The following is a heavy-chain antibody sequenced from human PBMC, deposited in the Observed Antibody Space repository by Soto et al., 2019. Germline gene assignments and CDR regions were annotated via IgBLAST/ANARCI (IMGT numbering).Heavy chain of an antibody. J-gene: IGHJ4*02. V-gene: IGHV4-61*08. CDR2: IYHSGIT. Sequence: QVQLQESGPGLMKPSETLSLTCTVSGDSVNNDAYYWSWIRQPPGKGLEWIGYIYHSGITYYNPSLRSRVIMSIDMSQNQFSLRLISVTAADTAVYYCARLGIGWEYPFDRWGQGALVNVSS. CDR3: ARLGIGWEYPFDR. CDR1: GDSVNNDAYY. D-gene: IGHD1-26*01.